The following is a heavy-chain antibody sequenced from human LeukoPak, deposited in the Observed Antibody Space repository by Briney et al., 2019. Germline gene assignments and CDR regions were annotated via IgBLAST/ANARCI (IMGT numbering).Heavy chain of an antibody. CDR3: ARGPLGRNGDYFDY. J-gene: IGHJ4*02. CDR1: GYTFTGYA. V-gene: IGHV1-3*01. CDR2: INAGNGNT. Sequence: ASVKVSCKASGYTFTGYAIQWVRQAPGQRLEWMGWINAGNGNTKYSQKFQGGVTITRDTSANTVYMELSSLRSEDTAVYYCARGPLGRNGDYFDYWGQGTLVTVSS. D-gene: IGHD7-27*01.